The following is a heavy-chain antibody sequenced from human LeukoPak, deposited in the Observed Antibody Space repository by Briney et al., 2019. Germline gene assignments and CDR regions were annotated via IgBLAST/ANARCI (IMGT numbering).Heavy chain of an antibody. V-gene: IGHV3-23*01. D-gene: IGHD4-11*01. Sequence: GGSLRLSCAASGFTFSSYAMSWVRQAPGKGLEWVSAISGSGGSTYYADSVKGRFTISRDNSKNTLYLQMNSLRAEDTAVYYCARDLDYSTGFDYWGQGTLVTVSS. J-gene: IGHJ4*02. CDR1: GFTFSSYA. CDR2: ISGSGGST. CDR3: ARDLDYSTGFDY.